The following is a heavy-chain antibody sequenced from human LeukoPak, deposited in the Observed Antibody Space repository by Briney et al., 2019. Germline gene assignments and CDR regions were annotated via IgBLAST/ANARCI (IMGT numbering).Heavy chain of an antibody. CDR1: GFTFSDYQ. D-gene: IGHD5-12*01. J-gene: IGHJ4*02. V-gene: IGHV3-11*01. CDR2: IRSSGSDT. Sequence: GGSLRLPCAASGFTFSDYQMSWIRQAPGKGLEWVSYIRSSGSDTYYADSVKGRFTISRDNTKNALYLQMNSLRADDTAVYYCACSGANSGHTFDYWGQGTLVSVSS. CDR3: ACSGANSGHTFDY.